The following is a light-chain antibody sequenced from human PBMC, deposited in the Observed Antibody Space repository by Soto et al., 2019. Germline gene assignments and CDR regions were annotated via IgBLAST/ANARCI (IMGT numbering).Light chain of an antibody. CDR2: AAS. CDR3: QKYSGAPPT. CDR1: QAISIY. Sequence: DIQMTQSPSSLSTSVGDRVTITCRASQAISIYLAWYQQKPGKVPKLLIYAASTLQSGVPSRFSGSGSGTDLTLTISSLQPEDVATYYCQKYSGAPPTFGQGTKVEIK. V-gene: IGKV1-27*01. J-gene: IGKJ1*01.